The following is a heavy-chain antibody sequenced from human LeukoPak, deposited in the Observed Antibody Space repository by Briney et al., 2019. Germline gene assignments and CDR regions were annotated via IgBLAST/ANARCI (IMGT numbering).Heavy chain of an antibody. CDR2: ITSRSSYT. CDR3: ARDPIAAADSGGDS. J-gene: IGHJ4*02. D-gene: IGHD6-13*01. Sequence: AGGSLRLSCAASGFTFSSYSMNWVRQAPGKGLEWVSSITSRSSYTFYADSVKGRFTISRDNAENSVYLQMNSLRADDTAVYYCARDPIAAADSGGDSWAQGTLVTVSS. CDR1: GFTFSSYS. V-gene: IGHV3-21*01.